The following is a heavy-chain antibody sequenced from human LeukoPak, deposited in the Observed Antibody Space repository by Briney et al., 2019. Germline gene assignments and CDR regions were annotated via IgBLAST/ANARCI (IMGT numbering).Heavy chain of an antibody. CDR3: ARLPIVRPTCYFDY. D-gene: IGHD1-26*01. V-gene: IGHV4-59*11. CDR1: GGSISSHY. J-gene: IGHJ4*02. Sequence: SETLSLTCTVSGGSISSHYWSWIRQPPGKGLEWIGYIYYTGNTNYNPSLKSRVTISLDTSKNQFSLKLSSVTAADTAVYYCARLPIVRPTCYFDYWGQGTLVTVSS. CDR2: IYYTGNT.